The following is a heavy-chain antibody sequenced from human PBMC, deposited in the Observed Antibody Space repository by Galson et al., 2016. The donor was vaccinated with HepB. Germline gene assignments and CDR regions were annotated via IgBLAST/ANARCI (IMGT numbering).Heavy chain of an antibody. CDR1: GFAFGTYG. V-gene: IGHV3-33*01. J-gene: IGHJ4*02. D-gene: IGHD3-16*01. Sequence: SLRLSCAASGFAFGTYGMHWVRPTPGKGLEWVAGIYHGGNDKFYGNSVKGRFTISRDNSESKVFLQMSSLRPEDTAVYYCARFPYPFSHGGVVDYWGQGTLVTVAS. CDR3: ARFPYPFSHGGVVDY. CDR2: IYHGGNDK.